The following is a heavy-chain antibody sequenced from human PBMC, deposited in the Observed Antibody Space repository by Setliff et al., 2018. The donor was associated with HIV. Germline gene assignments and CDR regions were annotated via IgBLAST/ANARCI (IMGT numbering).Heavy chain of an antibody. Sequence: PSETLSLTCTVSSGSISSGTYYWSWIRQYPGKGLAWIGYIDYSGSAFYNPSLKSRITISRDTSKNQFSLKMNSVTAADTAVYYCAREGKTALVTKYFDYWGHGKLVTVSS. CDR1: SGSISSGTYY. D-gene: IGHD5-18*01. J-gene: IGHJ4*01. CDR2: IDYSGSA. V-gene: IGHV4-31*03. CDR3: AREGKTALVTKYFDY.